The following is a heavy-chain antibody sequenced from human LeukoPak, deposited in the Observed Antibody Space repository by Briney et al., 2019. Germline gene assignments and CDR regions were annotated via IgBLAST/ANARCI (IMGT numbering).Heavy chain of an antibody. CDR3: ARDSDCSGGSCYFDY. CDR1: GGSISSYY. J-gene: IGHJ4*02. Sequence: SETLSLTCTVSGGSISSYYWSWIRQPPGKGLEWIGYIYYSGSTNYNPSLKSRVTISVDTSKNQFSLKLSSVTAAETAVYYCARDSDCSGGSCYFDYWGQGTLVTVSS. V-gene: IGHV4-59*01. CDR2: IYYSGST. D-gene: IGHD2-15*01.